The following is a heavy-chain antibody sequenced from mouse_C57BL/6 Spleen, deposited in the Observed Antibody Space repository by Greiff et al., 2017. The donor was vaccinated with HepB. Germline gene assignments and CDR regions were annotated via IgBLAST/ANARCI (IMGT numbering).Heavy chain of an antibody. CDR3: TREDDGYNPFAY. D-gene: IGHD2-3*01. Sequence: VQLQESGAELVRSGASVTLSCKASGYTFTDDEMHGVKQTPVHGLEWIGAIDPETGGTAYNQKFKGKAILTADKSSSTAYMELRSLTSEDSAVYYCTREDDGYNPFAYWGQGTLVTVSP. V-gene: IGHV1-15*01. CDR2: IDPETGGT. J-gene: IGHJ3*01. CDR1: GYTFTDDE.